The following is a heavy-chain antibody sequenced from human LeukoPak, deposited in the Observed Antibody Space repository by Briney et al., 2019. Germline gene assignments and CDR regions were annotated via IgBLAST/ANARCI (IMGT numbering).Heavy chain of an antibody. D-gene: IGHD3-22*01. CDR2: ITIRSGYI. J-gene: IGHJ4*02. V-gene: IGHV3-21*01. CDR3: ARDESDSSGYYAY. Sequence: GGSLRLSCAASGFTFSSYSMNWVRQAPGKGLEWVSSITIRSGYIYYADSVRGRFTISRDNAKNSLFLQMNSLRAEDTAVYYYARDESDSSGYYAYWGQGTLVTVSS. CDR1: GFTFSSYS.